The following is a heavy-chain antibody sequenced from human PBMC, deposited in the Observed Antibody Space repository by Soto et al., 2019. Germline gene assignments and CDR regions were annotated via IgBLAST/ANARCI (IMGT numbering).Heavy chain of an antibody. V-gene: IGHV4-34*01. CDR3: ARGGSSDWQVALDI. CDR1: AGSFSHYY. CDR2: IKHGGSS. Sequence: QVQQQPWGAGLLKPSETLSLTCTVYAGSFSHYYWNWIRQSPGKGLEWIGKIKHGGSSSYNPFLRSRVSISVDMSKNQFSRTLSSVTAADTAVYYCARGGSSDWQVALDIWGQGTMVPVSS. J-gene: IGHJ3*02. D-gene: IGHD6-19*01.